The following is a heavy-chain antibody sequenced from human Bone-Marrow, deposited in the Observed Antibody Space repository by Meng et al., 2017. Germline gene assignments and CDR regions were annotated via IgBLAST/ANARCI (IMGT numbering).Heavy chain of an antibody. V-gene: IGHV3-33*01. CDR2: IWYDGSNK. Sequence: LSLTCAASGFTFSSYGMHWVRQAPGKGREWGAVIWYDGSNKYYADSVKGRFTISRDNSKNTLYLQMNSLRAEDTAVYYCARGVSSRWGEYFQHWGQGTLVTVSS. D-gene: IGHD6-13*01. CDR1: GFTFSSYG. CDR3: ARGVSSRWGEYFQH. J-gene: IGHJ1*01.